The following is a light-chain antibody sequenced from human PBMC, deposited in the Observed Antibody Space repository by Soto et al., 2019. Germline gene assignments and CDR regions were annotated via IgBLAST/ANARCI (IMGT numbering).Light chain of an antibody. CDR3: QQYSSLPHT. CDR2: DAS. Sequence: EIVLTQSPATLSLSPGERATLSCRASQSIRKSLAWYQQKPGQTPRLLIYDASNRATGIPARFSGSGSGTDFTLTISRLEPEDFVVYYCQQYSSLPHTFGQGTKLEVK. CDR1: QSIRKS. J-gene: IGKJ2*01. V-gene: IGKV3-11*01.